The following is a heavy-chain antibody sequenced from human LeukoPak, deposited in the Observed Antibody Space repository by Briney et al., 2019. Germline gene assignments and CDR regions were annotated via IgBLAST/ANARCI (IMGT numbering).Heavy chain of an antibody. Sequence: GGSLRLSCAASGFTFVSYGMHWVRQAPGKGLEWVTFIRYDGSDKDYADSVKGRFTISRDNAKNSLYLQMNSLRAEDTGVYYCARDLSSGSYFPSLSYWGQGTLVTVSS. V-gene: IGHV3-30*02. D-gene: IGHD1-26*01. CDR3: ARDLSSGSYFPSLSY. CDR2: IRYDGSDK. CDR1: GFTFVSYG. J-gene: IGHJ4*02.